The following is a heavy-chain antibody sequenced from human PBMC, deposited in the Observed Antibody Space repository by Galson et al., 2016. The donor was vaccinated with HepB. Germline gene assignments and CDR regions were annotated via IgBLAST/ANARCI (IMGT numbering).Heavy chain of an antibody. CDR3: ARVLGGPETAVAGRGQWLDP. CDR1: GFNFRSYG. J-gene: IGHJ5*02. V-gene: IGHV3-30*19. CDR2: ISYDGGDK. Sequence: SLRLSCAASGFNFRSYGMHWVRQTPGKGLEWVAVISYDGGDKYYADSVKGRFTISRDNSKNTLYLQMNSLRAEDTAVYYCARVLGGPETAVAGRGQWLDPWGQGTLVTVSS. D-gene: IGHD6-19*01.